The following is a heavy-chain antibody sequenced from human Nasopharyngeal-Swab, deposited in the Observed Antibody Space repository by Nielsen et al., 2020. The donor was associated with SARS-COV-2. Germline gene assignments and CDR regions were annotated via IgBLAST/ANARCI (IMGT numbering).Heavy chain of an antibody. CDR2: ISWDGLTI. CDR1: GFTFDDYG. V-gene: IGHV3-9*03. CDR3: AKATNARYDFWSGSFDY. D-gene: IGHD3-3*01. J-gene: IGHJ4*02. Sequence: GKSLKISCAASGFTFDDYGMHWVRQAPGKGLEWVSGISWDGLTIGYADSVKGRFTISRDNAKNSLYLQMNSLRVEDMAFYYCAKATNARYDFWSGSFDYWGQGTLVTVSS.